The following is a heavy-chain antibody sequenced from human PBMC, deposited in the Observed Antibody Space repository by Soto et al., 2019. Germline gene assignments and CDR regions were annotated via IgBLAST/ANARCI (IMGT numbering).Heavy chain of an antibody. J-gene: IGHJ6*02. V-gene: IGHV3-23*01. CDR2: ISARGGST. CDR1: GFTFSSYA. CDR3: AKDVILAAAGNAGPYYGMDV. D-gene: IGHD6-13*01. Sequence: GGSLRLSCAASGFTFSSYAMSWVRQAPGKGLEWVSAISARGGSTYYADSVKGRFTISRDISKNMVYLQMNSLRGEDTAVYYCAKDVILAAAGNAGPYYGMDVWGQGTTVTVSS.